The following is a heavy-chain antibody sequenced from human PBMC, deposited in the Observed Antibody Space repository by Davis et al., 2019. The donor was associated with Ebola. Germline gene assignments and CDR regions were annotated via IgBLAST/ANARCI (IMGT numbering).Heavy chain of an antibody. V-gene: IGHV3-73*01. J-gene: IGHJ4*02. CDR1: GFTFSGSA. CDR2: IRSKANSYAT. D-gene: IGHD5-24*01. Sequence: GGSLRLSCAVSGFTFSGSAMHWVRQASGKGLEWVGRIRSKANSYATAYAASVKGRFTISRDDSKNTAYLQMNSLKTEDTAVYYCTSQGQPMVDYWGQGTLVTVSS. CDR3: TSQGQPMVDY.